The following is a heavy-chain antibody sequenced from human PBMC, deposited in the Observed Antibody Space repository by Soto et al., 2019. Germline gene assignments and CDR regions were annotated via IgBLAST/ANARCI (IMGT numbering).Heavy chain of an antibody. CDR3: GDCSGGSCKKNGYYYGMDV. D-gene: IGHD2-15*01. Sequence: SVKVSCKASGGTFSSYAISWVRQAPGQGLEWMGGIIPIFGTANYAQKFQGRVTITADESTSTAYMELSSLRSEDTAVYYCGDCSGGSCKKNGYYYGMDVWGQGTTVTVSS. J-gene: IGHJ6*02. V-gene: IGHV1-69*13. CDR2: IIPIFGTA. CDR1: GGTFSSYA.